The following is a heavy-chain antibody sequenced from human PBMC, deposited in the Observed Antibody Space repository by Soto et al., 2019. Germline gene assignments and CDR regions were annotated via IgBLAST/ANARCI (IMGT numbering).Heavy chain of an antibody. V-gene: IGHV3-9*01. CDR1: GFTFDDYA. J-gene: IGHJ6*03. Sequence: GGSLRLSCAASGFTFDDYAMHWVRQAPGKGLEWVSGISWNSGSIGYADSVKGRFTISRDNAKNSLYLQMNSLRAEDTALYYCAKAMSDYGDYGRYYYYYYMDVWGKGTTVTVSS. CDR3: AKAMSDYGDYGRYYYYYYMDV. D-gene: IGHD4-17*01. CDR2: ISWNSGSI.